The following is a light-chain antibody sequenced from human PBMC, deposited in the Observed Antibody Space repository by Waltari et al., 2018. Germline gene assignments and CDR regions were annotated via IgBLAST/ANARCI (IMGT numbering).Light chain of an antibody. CDR1: SSDVGGYNS. CDR3: SSYTSSSTLTV. CDR2: DVI. Sequence: QSALTQPASVSGSPGQSITISCTGTSSDVGGYNSVSWYQQHPGKAPKLMIYDVINRPSGVSNRFSGSKSGNTASLTISGLQAEDEADYYCSSYTSSSTLTVFGGGTQLTVL. V-gene: IGLV2-14*03. J-gene: IGLJ7*01.